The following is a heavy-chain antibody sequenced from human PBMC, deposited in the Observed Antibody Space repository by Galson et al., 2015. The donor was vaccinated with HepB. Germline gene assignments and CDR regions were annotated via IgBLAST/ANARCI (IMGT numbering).Heavy chain of an antibody. D-gene: IGHD3-22*01. CDR1: GFTFSSYS. V-gene: IGHV3-21*01. J-gene: IGHJ2*01. CDR3: ASSANYYDSSGLDREYFDL. Sequence: SLRLSCAASGFTFSSYSMNWVRQAPGKGLEWVSSISSSSSYIYYADSVKGRFTISRDNAKNSLYLQMNSLRAEDTAVYYCASSANYYDSSGLDREYFDLWGRGTLVTVSS. CDR2: ISSSSSYI.